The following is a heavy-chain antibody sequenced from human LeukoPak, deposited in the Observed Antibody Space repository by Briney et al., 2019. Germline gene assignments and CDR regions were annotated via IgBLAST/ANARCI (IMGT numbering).Heavy chain of an antibody. Sequence: TGGSLRLSCVLSTFTKAWMNWVRQASGKGLEWVGRVKNRGDGMATDYAAPVKGRFIISRDDSKKTVYLQMDSLKTEDTAVYFCTTEYFGGFEYWGQGTLVTVSS. V-gene: IGHV3-15*07. CDR3: TTEYFGGFEY. CDR2: VKNRGDGMAT. CDR1: TFTKAW. D-gene: IGHD3-16*01. J-gene: IGHJ4*02.